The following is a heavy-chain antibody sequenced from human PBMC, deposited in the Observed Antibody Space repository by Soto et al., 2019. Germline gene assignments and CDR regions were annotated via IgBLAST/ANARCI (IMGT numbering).Heavy chain of an antibody. Sequence: ASVKVSCKASGYTFTSYDINWVRQATGQGLGWMGWMNPNSGNTGYAQKFQGRVTMTRNTSISTAYMELSSLRSEDTAVYYCARGQLLLRYDYYYYYMDVWGKGTTVTVSS. V-gene: IGHV1-8*01. CDR3: ARGQLLLRYDYYYYYMDV. J-gene: IGHJ6*03. CDR1: GYTFTSYD. D-gene: IGHD2-15*01. CDR2: MNPNSGNT.